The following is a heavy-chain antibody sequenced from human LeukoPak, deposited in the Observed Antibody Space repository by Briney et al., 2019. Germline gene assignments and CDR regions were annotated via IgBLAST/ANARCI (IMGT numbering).Heavy chain of an antibody. D-gene: IGHD3-10*01. CDR1: GFTFSTYA. V-gene: IGHV3-64D*06. CDR2: TTSDGGST. CDR3: AAAGGFDY. J-gene: IGHJ4*02. Sequence: GGSLRLSCSASGFTFSTYAMHWVRQAPGKGLEHVSATTSDGGSTYYADSVKGRFTLSRDNSKNTLLLQMSSLRAEDTAVYYCAAAGGFDYWGQGTLVTVSS.